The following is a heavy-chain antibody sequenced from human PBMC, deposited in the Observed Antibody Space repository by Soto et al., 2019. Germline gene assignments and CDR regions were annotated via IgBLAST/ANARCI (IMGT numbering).Heavy chain of an antibody. J-gene: IGHJ4*02. CDR2: IYNDGTYS. CDR1: GFIFKMYW. CDR3: TRGPRPISTGTGAY. D-gene: IGHD3-10*01. Sequence: GSLRLSCAASGFIFKMYWMHWVRQSPGKGLVWISGIYNDGTYSDYADSVRGRFTISRDNVNDTLYLQMNNLRAEDSGLYYCTRGPRPISTGTGAYWGQGTQVTVSS. V-gene: IGHV3-74*01.